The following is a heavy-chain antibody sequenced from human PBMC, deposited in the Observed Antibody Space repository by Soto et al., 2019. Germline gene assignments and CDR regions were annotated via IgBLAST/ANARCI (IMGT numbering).Heavy chain of an antibody. V-gene: IGHV4-59*01. CDR2: IYYSGST. Sequence: SETLSLTCTVSGGSISSYYWSWIRQPPGKGLEWIGYIYYSGSTNYNPSLKSRVTISVDTSKNQFSLKLSSVTAADTAVYYCARDCSGGSCSDAFDIWGQGTMV. D-gene: IGHD2-15*01. CDR3: ARDCSGGSCSDAFDI. J-gene: IGHJ3*02. CDR1: GGSISSYY.